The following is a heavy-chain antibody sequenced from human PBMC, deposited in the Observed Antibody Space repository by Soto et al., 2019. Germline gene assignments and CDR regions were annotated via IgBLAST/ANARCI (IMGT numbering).Heavy chain of an antibody. D-gene: IGHD3-3*01. V-gene: IGHV3-53*01. Sequence: GGSLRLSCAASGFTVSSNYLSWVRQAPGKGLEWVSVTFSADNTHYADSVKGRFTISRDNSKNTVFLQMNSLRAEDTAVYYCAITGAGYYIVWGQGTPVTVSS. CDR3: AITGAGYYIV. J-gene: IGHJ4*02. CDR1: GFTVSSNY. CDR2: TFSADNT.